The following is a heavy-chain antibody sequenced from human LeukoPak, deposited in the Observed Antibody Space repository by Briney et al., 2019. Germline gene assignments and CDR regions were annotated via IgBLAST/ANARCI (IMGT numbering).Heavy chain of an antibody. CDR3: ARDPDYGDPY. CDR2: ITSTGTTR. Sequence: PGGSLILSCTVSGFTLTDHYMSWFRQSPGRGLEWISWITSTGTTRDYADSVKGRFTISRDNTKNSVYLQMTSRRADDTAVYYCARDPDYGDPYWGQGTLVTVSS. CDR1: GFTLTDHY. V-gene: IGHV3-11*01. D-gene: IGHD4-17*01. J-gene: IGHJ4*02.